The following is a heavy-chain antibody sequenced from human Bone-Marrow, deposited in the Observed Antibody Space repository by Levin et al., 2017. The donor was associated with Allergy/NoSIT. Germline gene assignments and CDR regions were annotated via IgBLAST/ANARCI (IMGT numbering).Heavy chain of an antibody. J-gene: IGHJ4*02. CDR2: ISSSSSYI. D-gene: IGHD3-16*02. CDR3: ARDRAWGSYRYYPLSFDY. Sequence: GESLKISCAASGFTFSSYSMNWVRQAPGKGLEWVSSISSSSSYIYYADSVKGRFTISRDNAKNSLYLQMNSLRAEDTAVYYCARDRAWGSYRYYPLSFDYWGQGTLVTVSS. V-gene: IGHV3-21*01. CDR1: GFTFSSYS.